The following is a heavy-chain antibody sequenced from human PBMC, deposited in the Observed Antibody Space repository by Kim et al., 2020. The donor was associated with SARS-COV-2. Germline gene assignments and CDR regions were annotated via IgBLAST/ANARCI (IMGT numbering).Heavy chain of an antibody. V-gene: IGHV3-23*01. J-gene: IGHJ4*02. D-gene: IGHD1-1*01. Sequence: STYYADSVKGRFTISRDNSKNTLYLQMNSRRAEDTAVYYCAKDPEGTYDYWGQGTLVTVSS. CDR3: AKDPEGTYDY. CDR2: ST.